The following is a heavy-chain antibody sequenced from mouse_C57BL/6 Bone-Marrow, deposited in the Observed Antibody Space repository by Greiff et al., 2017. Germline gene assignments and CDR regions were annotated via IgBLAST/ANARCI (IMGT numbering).Heavy chain of an antibody. CDR3: ARQIHVGYSAWFAY. CDR2: IWSDGST. D-gene: IGHD2-3*01. CDR1: GFSLTSYG. Sequence: VKVVESGPGLVAPSQSLSITCTVSGFSLTSYGVHWVRQPPGKGLGWLVVIWSDGSTTYNSALKSRLSISKDNSKSQVFLKMNSLQTDDTAMYYCARQIHVGYSAWFAYWGQGTLVTVSA. J-gene: IGHJ3*01. V-gene: IGHV2-6-1*01.